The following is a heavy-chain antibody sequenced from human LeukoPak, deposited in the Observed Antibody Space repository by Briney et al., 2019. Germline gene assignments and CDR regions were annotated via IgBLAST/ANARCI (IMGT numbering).Heavy chain of an antibody. Sequence: ASVKVSCKASGGTFSSYAISWVQQAPGQGLEWMGRIIPIFGTANYAQKFQGRVTITTDESTSTAYMELSSLRSEDTAVYYCARSSYYYDSSGYYTNWFDPWGQGTLVTVSS. CDR3: ARSSYYYDSSGYYTNWFDP. CDR2: IIPIFGTA. J-gene: IGHJ5*02. D-gene: IGHD3-22*01. V-gene: IGHV1-69*05. CDR1: GGTFSSYA.